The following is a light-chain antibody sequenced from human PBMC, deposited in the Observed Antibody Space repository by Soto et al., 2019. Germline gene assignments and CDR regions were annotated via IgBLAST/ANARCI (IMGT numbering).Light chain of an antibody. CDR2: GAS. Sequence: EIVLAQSPGTLSLSPGESATLSCRASQSVSSSFLAWYQQKAGQAPRLLIYGASRRATGIPDRFSGSGSGTDFTLTISRLEPEDFAVYYCQQYVSSPWAFGQGTKVDNK. CDR3: QQYVSSPWA. CDR1: QSVSSSF. V-gene: IGKV3-20*01. J-gene: IGKJ1*01.